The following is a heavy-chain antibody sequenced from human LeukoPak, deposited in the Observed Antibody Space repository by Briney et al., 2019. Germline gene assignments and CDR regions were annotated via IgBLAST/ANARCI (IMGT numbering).Heavy chain of an antibody. CDR1: GYTFTSYG. Sequence: ASVKVSCKASGYTFTSYGISWVRQAPGQGLEWMGWINPNSGGTNYAQKFQGRVTMTRDTSISTAYMELSRLRSDDTAVYYCARANYYDSSGYYGLDYWGQGTLVTVSS. CDR2: INPNSGGT. CDR3: ARANYYDSSGYYGLDY. V-gene: IGHV1-2*02. D-gene: IGHD3-22*01. J-gene: IGHJ4*02.